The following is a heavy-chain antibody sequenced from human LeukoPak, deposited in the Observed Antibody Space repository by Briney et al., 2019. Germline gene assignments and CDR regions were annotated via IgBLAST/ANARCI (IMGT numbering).Heavy chain of an antibody. J-gene: IGHJ4*02. CDR2: IKSKTDGGTT. V-gene: IGHV3-15*01. D-gene: IGHD3-10*01. CDR1: GFTFSSYG. Sequence: NAGGSLRLSCAASGFTFSSYGMSWVRQAPGKGLEWVGRIKSKTDGGTTDYAAPVKGRFTISRDDSKNTLYLQMNSLKTEDTAVYYCTTKTRFGEFVFDYWGQGTLVTVSS. CDR3: TTKTRFGEFVFDY.